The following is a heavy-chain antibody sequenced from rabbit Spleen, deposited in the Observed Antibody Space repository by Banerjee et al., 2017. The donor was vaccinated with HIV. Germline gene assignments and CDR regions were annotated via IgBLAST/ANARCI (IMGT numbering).Heavy chain of an antibody. V-gene: IGHV1S40*01. CDR3: ARDLVGVIGWNFYL. CDR2: VNTVALNI. D-gene: IGHD1-1*01. Sequence: QSLEESGGDLVKPGASLTLTCIASGVSFSISSYMCWVRQAPGKGLEWIACVNTVALNIYYASWAKGRFTFSKTSSTTVTLRMTSLTAADRATYFCARDLVGVIGWNFYLWGPGTLVTVS. CDR1: GVSFSISSY. J-gene: IGHJ4*01.